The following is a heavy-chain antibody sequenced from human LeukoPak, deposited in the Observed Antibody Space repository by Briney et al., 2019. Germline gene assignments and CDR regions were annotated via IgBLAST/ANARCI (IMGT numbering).Heavy chain of an antibody. D-gene: IGHD5-18*01. CDR3: ARCPSMVKGILSYNWFDP. V-gene: IGHV3-30*02. CDR1: GFTFSIYG. CDR2: IRYDGGDK. J-gene: IGHJ5*02. Sequence: GGSPRLSCVASGFTFSIYGMHWVRQAPGKGLEWVAFIRYDGGDKYYAESVKGRFTISRDNSKNTLYLQMNSLRAEDTAVYYCARCPSMVKGILSYNWFDPWGQGTLVTVSS.